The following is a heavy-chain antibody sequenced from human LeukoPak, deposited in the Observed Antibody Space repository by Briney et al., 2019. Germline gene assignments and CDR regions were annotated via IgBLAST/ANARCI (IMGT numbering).Heavy chain of an antibody. Sequence: KPGGSLRLSCAASGFTFSSYSMNWVRQAPGKGLEWVSSISSSSSYIYYADSVKGRFTISRDNAKNSLYLHMNSLSAEDTALYFCATETENSNYDAFDIWGQGTLVTVSS. CDR2: ISSSSSYI. V-gene: IGHV3-21*01. CDR3: ATETENSNYDAFDI. CDR1: GFTFSSYS. D-gene: IGHD4-11*01. J-gene: IGHJ3*02.